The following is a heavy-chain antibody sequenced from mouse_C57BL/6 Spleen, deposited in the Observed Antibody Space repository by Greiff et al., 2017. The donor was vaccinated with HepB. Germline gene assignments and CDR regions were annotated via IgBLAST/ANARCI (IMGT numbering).Heavy chain of an antibody. CDR2: IYPGDGDT. D-gene: IGHD3-1*01. J-gene: IGHJ3*01. CDR3: ARSATRAWFAY. V-gene: IGHV1-80*01. Sequence: VQVVESGAELVKPGASVKISCKASGYAFSSYWMNWVKQRPGKGLEWIGQIYPGDGDTNYNGKFKGKATLTADKSSSTAYMQLSSLTSEDSAVYFCARSATRAWFAYWGQGTLVTVSA. CDR1: GYAFSSYW.